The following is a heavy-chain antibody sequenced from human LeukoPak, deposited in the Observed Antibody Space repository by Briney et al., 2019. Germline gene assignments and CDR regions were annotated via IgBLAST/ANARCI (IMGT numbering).Heavy chain of an antibody. V-gene: IGHV4-39*07. Sequence: TSETLSLTCTVSGGSISSSSYYWGWIRQPPGKGLEWTGSIYYSGSTYYNPSLKSRVTISVDTSKNQFSLKLSSVTAADTAVYFCVRERGGSKLSGLYGRDYYYMDVWGKGTTVTVSS. CDR3: VRERGGSKLSGLYGRDYYYMDV. CDR2: IYYSGST. J-gene: IGHJ6*03. CDR1: GGSISSSSYY. D-gene: IGHD3-16*01.